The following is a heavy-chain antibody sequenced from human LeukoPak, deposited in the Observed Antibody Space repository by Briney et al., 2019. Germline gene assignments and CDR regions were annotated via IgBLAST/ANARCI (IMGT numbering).Heavy chain of an antibody. D-gene: IGHD3-10*01. Sequence: PGGSLRLSCAASGFTFSIHGMHWVRQAPGEGVGWVAVISYDRSNKYYADSVKGRFTISRDNSKNTLYLQMNSLRAEDTAVYYCAKSLLWFGELLSGGRAFDIWGQGTMVTVSS. V-gene: IGHV3-30*18. CDR1: GFTFSIHG. CDR2: ISYDRSNK. CDR3: AKSLLWFGELLSGGRAFDI. J-gene: IGHJ3*02.